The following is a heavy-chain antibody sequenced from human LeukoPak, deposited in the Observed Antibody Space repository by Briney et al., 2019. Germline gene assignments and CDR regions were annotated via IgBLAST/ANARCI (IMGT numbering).Heavy chain of an antibody. CDR1: GFTFDDYA. V-gene: IGHV3-9*01. J-gene: IGHJ4*02. CDR2: ISWNSGSI. CDR3: AKALPYSSSWYDY. D-gene: IGHD6-13*01. Sequence: GGSLRLSCAASGFTFDDYAMHWVRQAPGKGLEWVSGISWNSGSIGYADSVKGRFTISRDNAKNSLYLQMNSLRAEDTALYYCAKALPYSSSWYDYWGQGTLVTVSP.